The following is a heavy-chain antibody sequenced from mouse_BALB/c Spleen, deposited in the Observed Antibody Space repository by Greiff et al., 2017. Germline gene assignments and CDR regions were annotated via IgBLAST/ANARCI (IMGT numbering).Heavy chain of an antibody. CDR1: GYTFTSYY. V-gene: IGHV1S81*02. CDR2: INPSNGGT. D-gene: IGHD2-2*01. CDR3: TRWGLRPGMDY. Sequence: QVQLQQSGAELVKPGASVKLSCKASGYTFTSYYMYWVKQRPGQGLEWIGEINPSNGGTNFNEKFKSKATLTVDKSSSTAYMQLSSLTSEDSAVYYCTRWGLRPGMDYWGQGTSVTVSS. J-gene: IGHJ4*01.